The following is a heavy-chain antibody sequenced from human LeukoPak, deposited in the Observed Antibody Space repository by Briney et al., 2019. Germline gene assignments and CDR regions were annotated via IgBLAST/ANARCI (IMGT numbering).Heavy chain of an antibody. V-gene: IGHV4-61*01. CDR2: IHNSGTT. CDR1: GGITKYYSGGTTRYY. CDR3: ARRVMTISGYYGCFDY. J-gene: IGHJ4*02. D-gene: IGHD5-12*01. Sequence: PSETLSLTCTVSGGITKYYSGGTTRYYWSWIRQSPGKGLEWIGYIHNSGTTNYNPSLKSRATMSVDTSKSQFSLKLNSVTAADTAVYYCARRVMTISGYYGCFDYWGQGVPVTVSS.